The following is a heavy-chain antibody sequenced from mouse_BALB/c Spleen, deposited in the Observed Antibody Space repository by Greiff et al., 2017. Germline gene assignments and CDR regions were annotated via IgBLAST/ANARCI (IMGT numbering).Heavy chain of an antibody. J-gene: IGHJ3*01. CDR2: ISNCGGST. Sequence: DVKLVESGGGLVQPGGSLKLSCAASGFTFSSYTMSWVRQTPEKRLEWVAYISNCGGSTYYPDTVKGRFTISRDNARNTLYLQMSSLKSEDTAMYYCARHDGYGFAYWGQGTLVTVSA. CDR1: GFTFSSYT. CDR3: ARHDGYGFAY. V-gene: IGHV5-12-2*01. D-gene: IGHD1-2*01.